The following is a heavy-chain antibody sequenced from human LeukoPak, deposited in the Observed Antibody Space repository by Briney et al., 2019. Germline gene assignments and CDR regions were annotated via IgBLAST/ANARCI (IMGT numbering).Heavy chain of an antibody. CDR2: ISSSSSTI. Sequence: GGSLRLSCAASGFTFSSYSMNWVRRAPGKGLEWVSYISSSSSTIYYADSVKGRFTISRDNAKNSLYLQMNSLRAEDTAVYYCARDSDPLVDYWGQGTLVTVSS. V-gene: IGHV3-48*01. D-gene: IGHD6-6*01. CDR1: GFTFSSYS. J-gene: IGHJ4*02. CDR3: ARDSDPLVDY.